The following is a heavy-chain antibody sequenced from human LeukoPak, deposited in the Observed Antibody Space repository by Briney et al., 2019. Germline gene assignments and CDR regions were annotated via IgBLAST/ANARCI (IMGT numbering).Heavy chain of an antibody. V-gene: IGHV4-39*07. D-gene: IGHD5-18*01. CDR1: GGSISSSSYY. Sequence: SETLSLTCTVSGGSISSSSYYWGWIRQPPGKELEWIGSIYYSGSTYYNPSLKSRVTISVDTSKNQFSLKLSSVTAADTAVYYCARDRSSGDGYSYGIDYWGQGTLVTVSS. CDR3: ARDRSSGDGYSYGIDY. CDR2: IYYSGST. J-gene: IGHJ4*02.